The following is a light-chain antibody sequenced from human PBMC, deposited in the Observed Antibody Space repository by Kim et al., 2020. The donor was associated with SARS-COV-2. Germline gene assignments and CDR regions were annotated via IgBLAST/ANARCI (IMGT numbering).Light chain of an antibody. Sequence: QSALTQPASVSGSPGQSITISCTGTSSDVGSHNVVSWYQQHPGKAPKLMIYEVSKRPSGVSNRFSGSKSGNTASLTISGLQGEDEADYYCCSYAGSSTYVFGTGTKVTVL. CDR1: SSDVGSHNV. CDR2: EVS. CDR3: CSYAGSSTYV. V-gene: IGLV2-23*02. J-gene: IGLJ1*01.